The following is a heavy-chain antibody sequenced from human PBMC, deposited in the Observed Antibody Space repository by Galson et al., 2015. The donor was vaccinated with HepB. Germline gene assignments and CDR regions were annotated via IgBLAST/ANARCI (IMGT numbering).Heavy chain of an antibody. V-gene: IGHV3-15*01. CDR3: STDSKAYCGGDCYWELDY. CDR2: IKGKTDGETT. Sequence: SLRLSCAASGFTFSKGWMSWVRQAPGKGLEWVGRIKGKTDGETTDYAAPVKGRFTISREDSKNTLYLQMNSLKTEDTAVYYCSTDSKAYCGGDCYWELDYWGQGTLVTVSS. D-gene: IGHD2-21*02. J-gene: IGHJ4*02. CDR1: GFTFSKGW.